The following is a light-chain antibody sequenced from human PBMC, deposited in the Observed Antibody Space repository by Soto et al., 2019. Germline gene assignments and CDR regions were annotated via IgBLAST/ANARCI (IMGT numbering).Light chain of an antibody. J-gene: IGLJ2*01. CDR1: SSDVGGYNY. V-gene: IGLV2-14*01. Sequence: QSALTQPASVSGSPGQSITISCTGTSSDVGGYNYVSWYQQHPGKAPKLMIYEVSNRPSGVSNLFSGSKSGNTASLTISGLQAEDEADYYCSSYTSSHVVFGGGTKLTVL. CDR2: EVS. CDR3: SSYTSSHVV.